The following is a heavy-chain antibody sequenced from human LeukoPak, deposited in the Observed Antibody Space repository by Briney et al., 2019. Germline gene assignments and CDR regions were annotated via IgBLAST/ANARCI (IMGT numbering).Heavy chain of an antibody. Sequence: PSETLSLTCTVSGGSISSGNYYWSWIRQPAGKGLEWIGRIYTSGSTNYNPSLKSRVTISVDTSKNQFSLKLSSVTAADTAVYYCAEDAHETEWELPLLTSWFDPWGQGTLVTVSS. V-gene: IGHV4-61*02. D-gene: IGHD1-26*01. CDR1: GGSISSGNYY. CDR3: AEDAHETEWELPLLTSWFDP. CDR2: IYTSGST. J-gene: IGHJ5*02.